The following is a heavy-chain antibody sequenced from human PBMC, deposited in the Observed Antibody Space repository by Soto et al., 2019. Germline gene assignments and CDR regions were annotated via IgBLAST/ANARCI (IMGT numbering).Heavy chain of an antibody. V-gene: IGHV3-30-3*01. D-gene: IGHD4-17*01. CDR1: GFTFSHYA. Sequence: GGSLRLSCAASGFTFSHYALHWVRQAPGKGLEWVALISDDANNIFYADSVKGRFTISRDNSKNTLYLQMNRLRAEDTAVYYCARDYGRAMTKSYYFVSWGQESLVKVSS. J-gene: IGHJ4*02. CDR2: ISDDANNI. CDR3: ARDYGRAMTKSYYFVS.